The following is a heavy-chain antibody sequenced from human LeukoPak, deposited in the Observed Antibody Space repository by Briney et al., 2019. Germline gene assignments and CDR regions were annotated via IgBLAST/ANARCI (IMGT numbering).Heavy chain of an antibody. Sequence: SETLPLTCAVYGGSFSGYYWSWIRQPPGKGLEWIGEINHSGSTNYNPSLKSRVTISVDTSKNHFSLKLSSVTAADTAVYYCARSTSRDGYNFGWFDPWGQGTLVTVSS. CDR3: ARSTSRDGYNFGWFDP. V-gene: IGHV4-34*01. CDR1: GGSFSGYY. CDR2: INHSGST. D-gene: IGHD5-24*01. J-gene: IGHJ5*02.